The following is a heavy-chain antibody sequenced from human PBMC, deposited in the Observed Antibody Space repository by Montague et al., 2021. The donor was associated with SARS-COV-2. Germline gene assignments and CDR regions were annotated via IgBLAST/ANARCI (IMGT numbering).Heavy chain of an antibody. D-gene: IGHD1-26*01. CDR2: TYYRSRWSN. CDR3: ARERWAVGVSFDY. CDR1: GDSVSINSAT. V-gene: IGHV6-1*01. Sequence: CAISGDSVSINSATWHWIRQSPSRGPEWLGGTYYRSRWSNDYAVXVRSRIIINPDTSTNQFSLQLSSVTPEDTAVYFCARERWAVGVSFDYWGQGTLVTVSS. J-gene: IGHJ4*02.